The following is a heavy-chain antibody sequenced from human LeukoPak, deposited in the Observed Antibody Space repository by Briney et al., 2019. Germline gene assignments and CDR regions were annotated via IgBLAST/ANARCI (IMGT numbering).Heavy chain of an antibody. J-gene: IGHJ4*02. CDR3: AKDSADYYDSSDPFGY. CDR1: GFTFSGSA. V-gene: IGHV3-73*01. Sequence: GGSLRLSCAASGFTFSGSAMHWVRQASGKGLEWVGRIRSKANSYATAYAASVKGRFTISRDDSKNTAYLQMNSLRAEDTAVYYCAKDSADYYDSSDPFGYWGQGTLVTVSS. CDR2: IRSKANSYAT. D-gene: IGHD3-22*01.